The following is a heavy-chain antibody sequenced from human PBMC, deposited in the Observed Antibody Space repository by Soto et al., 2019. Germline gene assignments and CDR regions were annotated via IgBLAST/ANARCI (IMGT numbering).Heavy chain of an antibody. CDR2: IIPILGVA. D-gene: IGHD1-1*01. CDR1: GGTFSSYT. CDR3: ARDGGQLEDYFDS. Sequence: ASVKVSCKASGGTFSSYTISWVRQAPGQGLEWMGRIIPILGVANYAEKFQGRVTITADKATSTAYMELSSLRSEDTAVYYCARDGGQLEDYFDSWGQGTLVTVSS. J-gene: IGHJ4*02. V-gene: IGHV1-69*04.